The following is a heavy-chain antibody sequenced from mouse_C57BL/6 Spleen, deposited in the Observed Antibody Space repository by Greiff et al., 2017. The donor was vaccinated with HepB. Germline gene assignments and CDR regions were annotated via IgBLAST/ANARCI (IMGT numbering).Heavy chain of an antibody. CDR3: ARKGVGNYDAMDY. V-gene: IGHV1-82*01. J-gene: IGHJ4*01. CDR2: IYPGDGDT. D-gene: IGHD2-1*01. Sequence: VQLQQSGPELVKPGASVKISCKASGYAFSSSWMNWVKQRPGKGLEWIGRIYPGDGDTNYNGKFKGKATLTADKSSSTAYMQLSSLTSEDSAVYFCARKGVGNYDAMDYWGQGTSVTVSS. CDR1: GYAFSSSW.